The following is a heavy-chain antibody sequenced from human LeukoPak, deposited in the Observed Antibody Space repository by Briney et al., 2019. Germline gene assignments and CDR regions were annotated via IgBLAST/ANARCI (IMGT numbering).Heavy chain of an antibody. V-gene: IGHV4-59*08. CDR1: GGSISSYY. D-gene: IGHD1-26*01. CDR2: IYYSGST. CDR3: ARPTSSSGSCRF. J-gene: IGHJ4*02. Sequence: SETLSLTCTVSGGSISSYYWSWIRQPPGKGLEWIGNIYYSGSTNYNPSLKSRVTISVDTSKNQFSLKLSSVTAADTAVYYCARPTSSSGSCRFWGQGTLVTVSS.